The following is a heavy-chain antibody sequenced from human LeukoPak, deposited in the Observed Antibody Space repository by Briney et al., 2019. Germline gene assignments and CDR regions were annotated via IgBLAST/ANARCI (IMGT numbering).Heavy chain of an antibody. V-gene: IGHV1-8*01. CDR1: GYTFTSYD. CDR3: ARVVGYGDIYYYGMDA. D-gene: IGHD4-17*01. CDR2: MNPNSGNP. J-gene: IGHJ6*02. Sequence: GASVKVSCKASGYTFTSYDINWVRQATGQGLGWMGWMNPNSGNPGYAQKFPGRVTMTRNTSISPAYMELSSLRSEDTSVYYCARVVGYGDIYYYGMDAWGQGTTVTVSS.